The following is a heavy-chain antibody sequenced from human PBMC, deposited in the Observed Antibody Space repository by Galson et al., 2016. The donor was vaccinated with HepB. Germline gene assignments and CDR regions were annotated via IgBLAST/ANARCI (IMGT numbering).Heavy chain of an antibody. CDR1: GYTFTSYP. CDR2: INTGNGDT. J-gene: IGHJ6*02. Sequence: SVKVSCKASGYTFTSYPIHWVRQAPGQRLEWMGWINTGNGDTKFSPKFQDRVTITSNTSASTAYMELSSLRSEDTAVFYCARLSRLGLFTYYYAMDVWGQGTTVTVSS. D-gene: IGHD6-19*01. V-gene: IGHV1-3*04. CDR3: ARLSRLGLFTYYYAMDV.